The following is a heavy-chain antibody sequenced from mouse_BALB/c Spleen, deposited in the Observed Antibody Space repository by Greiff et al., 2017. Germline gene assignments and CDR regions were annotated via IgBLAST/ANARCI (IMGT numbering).Heavy chain of an antibody. J-gene: IGHJ3*01. V-gene: IGHV1S81*02. D-gene: IGHD2-14*01. CDR1: GYTFTSYW. CDR2: INPSNGRT. Sequence: QVQLKQPGAELVKPGASVKLSCKASGYTFTSYWMHWVKQRPGQGLEWIGEINPSNGRTNYNEKFKSKATLTVDKSSSTAYMQLSSLTSEDSAVYYCARRADYYRYSWFAYWGQGTLVTVSA. CDR3: ARRADYYRYSWFAY.